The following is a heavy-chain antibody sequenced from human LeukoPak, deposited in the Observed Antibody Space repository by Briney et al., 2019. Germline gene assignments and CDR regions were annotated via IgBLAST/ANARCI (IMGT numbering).Heavy chain of an antibody. J-gene: IGHJ4*02. CDR3: TRGDPDF. D-gene: IGHD3-3*01. V-gene: IGHV3-74*01. Sequence: GGSLRLSCAASGFTFSSYWMHWVRQAPGKGLVWVSRINSDGSSTSYADSVKGRFTISKDSAKNSLYLQMNSLRVDDTAVYYCTRGDPDFWGQGTLVTVSS. CDR2: INSDGSST. CDR1: GFTFSSYW.